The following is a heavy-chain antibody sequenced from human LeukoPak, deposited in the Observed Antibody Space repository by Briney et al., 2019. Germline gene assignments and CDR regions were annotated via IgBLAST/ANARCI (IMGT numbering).Heavy chain of an antibody. Sequence: VASVKVSCKASGGTFSSYAISWVRQAPGQGLEWMGGIIPIFGTANYAQKFQGRVTITTDESTSTAYMELSSLRSEDTAVYYCASKYSSSSPGAFDIWGQGTMVTVSS. CDR1: GGTFSSYA. CDR2: IIPIFGTA. D-gene: IGHD6-6*01. V-gene: IGHV1-69*05. J-gene: IGHJ3*02. CDR3: ASKYSSSSPGAFDI.